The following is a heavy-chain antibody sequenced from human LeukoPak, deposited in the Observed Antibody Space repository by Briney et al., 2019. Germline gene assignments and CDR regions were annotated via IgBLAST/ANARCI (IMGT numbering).Heavy chain of an antibody. J-gene: IGHJ4*02. CDR1: GFTVSSNY. CDR3: AKVSLGY. V-gene: IGHV3-23*01. Sequence: GGSLRLSCAASGFTVSSNYMSWVRQAPGKGLEWVSGISGSGGSTYYADSVKGRFTISRDNSKHTLYLQMNSLRAEDTAVYYCAKVSLGYWGQGTLVTVSS. CDR2: ISGSGGST.